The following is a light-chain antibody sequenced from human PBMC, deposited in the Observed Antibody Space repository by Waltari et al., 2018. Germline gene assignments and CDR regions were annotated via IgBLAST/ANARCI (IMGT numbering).Light chain of an antibody. V-gene: IGKV1-39*01. CDR3: QPTYTSLAWT. Sequence: DIQMTQSPSSLSASVGDRVTITCRPSQSIDKFLNWYQKKPGKAPDLLIYAASTLQTGVPSWFSGSGSGTDFTLTITSLHPEDFATYYCQPTYTSLAWTFGQGTKVEIK. CDR2: AAS. J-gene: IGKJ1*01. CDR1: QSIDKF.